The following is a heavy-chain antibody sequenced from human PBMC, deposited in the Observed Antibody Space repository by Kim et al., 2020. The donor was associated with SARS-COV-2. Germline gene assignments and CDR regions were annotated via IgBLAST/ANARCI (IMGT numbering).Heavy chain of an antibody. D-gene: IGHD6-19*01. CDR3: AREVAVAGRIDY. Sequence: SVKVSCKASGGTFSSYAISWVRQAPGQGLEWMGGIITIFGTASYAQKFQGRVTITADESTSTASMELSSLTSEDTAVYYCAREVAVAGRIDYWGQGTLVTVSS. V-gene: IGHV1-69*13. J-gene: IGHJ4*02. CDR1: GGTFSSYA. CDR2: IITIFGTA.